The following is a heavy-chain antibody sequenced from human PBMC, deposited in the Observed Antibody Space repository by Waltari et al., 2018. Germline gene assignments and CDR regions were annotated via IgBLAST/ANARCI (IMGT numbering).Heavy chain of an antibody. CDR2: INAGNGNT. D-gene: IGHD2-15*01. J-gene: IGHJ4*02. Sequence: QVQLVQSGAEVKKPGASVKVSCKASGYTFTSYAMHWVRQAPGQRLEWMGWINAGNGNTKYSQKFQGRVTITRDTSASTAYMELSSLRSEDTAVYYCARGYCSGGSYHQIDYWGQGTLVTVSS. CDR3: ARGYCSGGSYHQIDY. CDR1: GYTFTSYA. V-gene: IGHV1-3*01.